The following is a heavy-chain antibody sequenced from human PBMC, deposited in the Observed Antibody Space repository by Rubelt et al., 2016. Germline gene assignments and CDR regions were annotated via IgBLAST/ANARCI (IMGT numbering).Heavy chain of an antibody. J-gene: IGHJ4*02. Sequence: QVQLVQSGAEVKKPGASVKVSCKASGYTFTSSAMHWVRQAPGQRLEWMGWINAGNGNIKYSQKFQGRVTITRDTSASTAYMELSSLRSEDTAVYYCARGGLSELLWFGESRIDYWGQGTLVTVSS. D-gene: IGHD3-10*01. CDR3: ARGGLSELLWFGESRIDY. V-gene: IGHV1-3*01. CDR2: INAGNGNI. CDR1: GYTFTSSA.